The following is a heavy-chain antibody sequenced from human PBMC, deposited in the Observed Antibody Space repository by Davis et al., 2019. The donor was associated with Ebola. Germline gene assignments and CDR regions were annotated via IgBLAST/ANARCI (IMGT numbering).Heavy chain of an antibody. D-gene: IGHD1-26*01. Sequence: GESLKISCAASAFTFTNYAMNWVRQAPGKGLEWVSVIYSGGSTYYADSVKGRFTISRDNSKNTLFLQMNSLRAEDAALYYCVGGATSGRHLDFWGQGTLVTVSS. V-gene: IGHV3-53*01. CDR1: AFTFTNYA. CDR3: VGGATSGRHLDF. CDR2: IYSGGST. J-gene: IGHJ4*02.